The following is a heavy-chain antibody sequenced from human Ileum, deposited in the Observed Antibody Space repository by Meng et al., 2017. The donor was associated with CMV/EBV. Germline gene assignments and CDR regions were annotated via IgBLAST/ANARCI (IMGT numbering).Heavy chain of an antibody. Sequence: QVQLVQSEAEVKNPGASVKVSCKASGYTFIGYYMHWVRQAPGQGLEWMGWINPNSGVTNYKENFQGRVTMTRDTSIGTAYMELGGLTSDDTAVYYCARDFNSLAVSAANWFDPWGQGTLVTVSS. D-gene: IGHD6-19*01. CDR2: INPNSGVT. CDR3: ARDFNSLAVSAANWFDP. CDR1: GYTFIGYY. V-gene: IGHV1-2*02. J-gene: IGHJ5*02.